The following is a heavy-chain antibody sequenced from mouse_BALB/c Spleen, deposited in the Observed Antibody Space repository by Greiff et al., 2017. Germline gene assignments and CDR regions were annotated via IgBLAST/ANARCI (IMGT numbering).Heavy chain of an antibody. CDR3: ADGHDGGFDY. CDR1: GYTFTNYW. V-gene: IGHV1-63*02. J-gene: IGHJ2*01. Sequence: QVQLKQSGAELVRPGTSVKISCKASGYTFTNYWLGWVKQRPGHGLEWIGDIYPGGGYTNYNEKFKGKATLTADTSSSTAYMQLSSLTSEDSAVYFCADGHDGGFDYWGQGTTLTVSS. D-gene: IGHD2-12*01. CDR2: IYPGGGYT.